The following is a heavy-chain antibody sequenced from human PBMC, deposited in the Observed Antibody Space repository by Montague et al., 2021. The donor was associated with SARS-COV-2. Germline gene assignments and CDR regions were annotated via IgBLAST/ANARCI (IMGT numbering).Heavy chain of an antibody. CDR2: TYLSGFT. V-gene: IGHV4-4*02. J-gene: IGHJ4*02. CDR1: DVSLSSSAW. CDR3: ARSGLGNKGFDY. Sequence: SETLSLTCVVSDVSLSSSAWWSWFRQSPGKGLEWVGETYLSGFTQYNPSVKIRVTMSLDDSRIQLSLMLTSVTAADTAVYFCARSGLGNKGFDYWGQGALVTVSS. D-gene: IGHD3/OR15-3a*01.